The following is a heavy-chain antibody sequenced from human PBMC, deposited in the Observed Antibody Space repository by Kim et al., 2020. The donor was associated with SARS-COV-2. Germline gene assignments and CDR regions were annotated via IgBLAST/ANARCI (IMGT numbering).Heavy chain of an antibody. D-gene: IGHD5-18*01. CDR1: GGSVSSGSYY. Sequence: SETLSLTCTVSGGSVSSGSYYWSWIRQPPGKGLEWIGYIYYSGSTNYNPSLKSRVTISVDTSKNQFSLKLSSVTAADTAVYYCARDSGVQLWPRKYSGYYGMGACGQGTTVTVSS. CDR2: IYYSGST. CDR3: ARDSGVQLWPRKYSGYYGMGA. J-gene: IGHJ6*02. V-gene: IGHV4-61*01.